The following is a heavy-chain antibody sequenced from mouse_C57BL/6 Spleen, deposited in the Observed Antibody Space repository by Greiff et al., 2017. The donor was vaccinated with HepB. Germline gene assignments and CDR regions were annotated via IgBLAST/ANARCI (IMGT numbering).Heavy chain of an antibody. J-gene: IGHJ2*01. CDR3: ARFGYDYGSD. V-gene: IGHV1-81*01. D-gene: IGHD2-4*01. CDR2: IYPRSGNT. Sequence: QVQLKQSGAELARPGASVKLSCKASGYTFTSYGISWVKQRTGQGLEWIGEIYPRSGNTYYNEKFKGKATLTADKSSSTAYMELRSLTSEDSAVYFWARFGYDYGSDWGQGTTLTVSS. CDR1: GYTFTSYG.